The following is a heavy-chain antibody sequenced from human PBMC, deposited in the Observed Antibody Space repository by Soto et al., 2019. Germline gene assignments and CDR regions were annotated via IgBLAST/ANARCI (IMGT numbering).Heavy chain of an antibody. V-gene: IGHV3-64*07. CDR1: GFTFTTYG. J-gene: IGHJ4*02. D-gene: IGHD2-2*01. CDR2: ITSNGGST. CDR3: ARARRDCSSSSCYLYYFDY. Sequence: EVQLVESGGGLVQPGGSLRLSCAASGFTFTTYGIHWVRQAPGKGLGFVSAITSNGGSTYYADSVKGRFTISRDNSKNTVYLQMGSLSVEDMGVYYCARARRDCSSSSCYLYYFDYWGQGPLVTVSS.